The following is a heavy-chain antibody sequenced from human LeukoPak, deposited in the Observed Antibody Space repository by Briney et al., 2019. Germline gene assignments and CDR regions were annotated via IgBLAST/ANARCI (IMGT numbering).Heavy chain of an antibody. CDR1: GGSISSGSYY. CDR3: ARGLSYYYYYMDV. CDR2: IYYSGST. D-gene: IGHD4/OR15-4a*01. Sequence: SETLSLTCTVSGGSISSGSYYWGWIRQPPGKGLEWIGNIYYSGSTYYNPSLKSRVSISVDTSKNQFSQKLTSVTAADTAVYYCARGLSYYYYYMDVWGKGTTVTVSS. J-gene: IGHJ6*03. V-gene: IGHV4-39*07.